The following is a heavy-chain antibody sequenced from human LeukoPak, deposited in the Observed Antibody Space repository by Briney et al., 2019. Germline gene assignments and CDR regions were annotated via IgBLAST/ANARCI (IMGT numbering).Heavy chain of an antibody. D-gene: IGHD3-22*01. CDR2: IYSSGST. Sequence: SETLSLTCTVSGGSINNYYWSWIRQPPGKGLEWIGYIYSSGSTNYNPSLKSRVTISVDTSKNQFSLKLSSVTAADTAVYYCASFGDYYDSSGFDYWGQGTLVTVSS. J-gene: IGHJ4*02. CDR1: GGSINNYY. CDR3: ASFGDYYDSSGFDY. V-gene: IGHV4-59*08.